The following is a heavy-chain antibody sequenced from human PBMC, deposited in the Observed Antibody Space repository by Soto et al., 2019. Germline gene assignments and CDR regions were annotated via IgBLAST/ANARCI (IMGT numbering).Heavy chain of an antibody. Sequence: GESLKISCKGSGYMFTNYWIGWVRQMPGKGLEWMGIIHGGDSNTRYSPSFDGQVTISTDKSINTAYLQWSSLKASDTAMYYCARQVTSSTGWDYWGQGTLVTVSS. J-gene: IGHJ4*02. D-gene: IGHD6-19*01. V-gene: IGHV5-51*01. CDR3: ARQVTSSTGWDY. CDR1: GYMFTNYW. CDR2: IHGGDSNT.